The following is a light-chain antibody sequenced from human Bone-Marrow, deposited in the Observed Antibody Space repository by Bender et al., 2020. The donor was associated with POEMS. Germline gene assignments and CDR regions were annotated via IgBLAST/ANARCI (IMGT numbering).Light chain of an antibody. V-gene: IGLV2-14*01. CDR3: SSYAGNNDVV. Sequence: QSALTQPASVSGSPGQSITISCTGTRSDIGDYNYVSWYQQHPGKAPKLIIYDVSYRPSGVSNRFSGSKSGTTASLTISGLQAEDEADYYCSSYAGNNDVVFGGGTKVTVL. CDR2: DVS. CDR1: RSDIGDYNY. J-gene: IGLJ2*01.